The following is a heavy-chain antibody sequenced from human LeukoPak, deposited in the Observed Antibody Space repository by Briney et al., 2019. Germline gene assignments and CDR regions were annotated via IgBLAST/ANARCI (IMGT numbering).Heavy chain of an antibody. CDR2: INHSGST. CDR3: ARGTSRFGFDY. V-gene: IGHV4-34*01. CDR1: GGSFSGYY. J-gene: IGHJ4*02. Sequence: SETLSLTCAVYGGSFSGYYWSWIRQPPGKGLEWIGEINHSGSTNYNPSLKSRVTISVDRSKNQFSLKLSSVTAADTAVYYCARGTSRFGFDYWGQGTLVTVSS. D-gene: IGHD3-10*01.